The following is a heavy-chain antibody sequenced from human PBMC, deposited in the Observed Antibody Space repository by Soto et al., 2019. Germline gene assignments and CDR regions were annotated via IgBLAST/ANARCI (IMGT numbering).Heavy chain of an antibody. CDR1: GGSISSSSYY. Sequence: QLQLQESGPGLVKPSETLSLTCTVSGGSISSSSYYWGWIRQPPGKGLEWIGSIYYSGSNYYNPSLKSRVTISVDTSKNQFSLKLSSVTAADTAVYYCARQALRDGYQSWGQGTLVTVSS. CDR2: IYYSGSN. CDR3: ARQALRDGYQS. J-gene: IGHJ5*02. D-gene: IGHD5-12*01. V-gene: IGHV4-39*01.